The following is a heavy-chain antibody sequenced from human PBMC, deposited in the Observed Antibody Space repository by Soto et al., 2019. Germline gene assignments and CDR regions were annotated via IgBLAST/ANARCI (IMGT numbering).Heavy chain of an antibody. J-gene: IGHJ6*02. CDR2: IFPGDSDT. CDR1: GYAFSSYW. V-gene: IGHV5-51*01. CDR3: ARQSASYYGMDV. D-gene: IGHD3-3*01. Sequence: GESLKISCKVSGYAFSSYWIAWVRQMPGKGLEWMGLIFPGDSDTRYSPSFQGQVTMSVDKSISTAYLQWSSLQASDTATYYCARQSASYYGMDVWGQGTTVTVSS.